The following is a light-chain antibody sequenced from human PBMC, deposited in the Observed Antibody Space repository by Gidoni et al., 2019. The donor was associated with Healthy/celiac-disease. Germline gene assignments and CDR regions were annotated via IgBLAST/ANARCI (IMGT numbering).Light chain of an antibody. CDR3: QSYDSSLSGPNWV. CDR1: SSNIGAGYD. CDR2: GNS. V-gene: IGLV1-40*01. Sequence: QSVLTQPPSVSGAPGQRVTISCTGSSSNIGAGYDVNWYQQLPGTAPKLLIYGNSNRPSGVPDRFSGSKSGTSASLAITGLQAEDEADYYCQSYDSSLSGPNWVFGGGTKLTVL. J-gene: IGLJ3*02.